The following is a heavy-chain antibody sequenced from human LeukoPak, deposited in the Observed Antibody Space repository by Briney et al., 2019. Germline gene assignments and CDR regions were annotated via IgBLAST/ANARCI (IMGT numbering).Heavy chain of an antibody. CDR1: GGSITSYY. J-gene: IGHJ3*02. V-gene: IGHV4-4*07. CDR2: IYTSGST. CDR3: ARGSITMVRGVRGAFDI. D-gene: IGHD3-10*01. Sequence: SETLSLTCTVSGGSITSYYWSWIRQPAGKGLEWIGRIYTSGSTNYNPSLKSRVTISVDTSKNQFSLKLSSVTAADTAVYYCARGSITMVRGVRGAFDIWGQGTMVTVSS.